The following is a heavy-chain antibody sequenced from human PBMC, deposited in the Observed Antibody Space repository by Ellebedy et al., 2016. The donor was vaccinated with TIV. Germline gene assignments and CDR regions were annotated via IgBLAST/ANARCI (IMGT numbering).Heavy chain of an antibody. J-gene: IGHJ4*02. CDR3: AREIAVAGTGDY. CDR2: IWYDGSNK. CDR1: GFTFSSYG. D-gene: IGHD6-19*01. V-gene: IGHV3-33*01. Sequence: PGGSLRLSCAPSGFTFSSYGMHWVRQAPGKGLEWVAVIWYDGSNKYYADSVKGRFTIPRDNSKNTLYLQMNSLRAEDTAVYYCAREIAVAGTGDYWGQGTLVTVSS.